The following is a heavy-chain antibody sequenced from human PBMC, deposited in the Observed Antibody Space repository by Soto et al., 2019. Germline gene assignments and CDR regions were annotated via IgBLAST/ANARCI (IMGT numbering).Heavy chain of an antibody. J-gene: IGHJ4*02. CDR2: IFSSGSA. V-gene: IGHV4-39*01. CDR1: GGSISSGPYY. CDR3: ARQYYDSSGYYYPAGEYYFDY. D-gene: IGHD3-22*01. Sequence: SETLSLTCSVSGGSISSGPYYWGWIRQPPGRGLEWIGGIFSSGSASYNSSLKSRVTIFVDTSKNQFSLKLSSVTAADTAVYYCARQYYDSSGYYYPAGEYYFDYWGQGTLVTVSS.